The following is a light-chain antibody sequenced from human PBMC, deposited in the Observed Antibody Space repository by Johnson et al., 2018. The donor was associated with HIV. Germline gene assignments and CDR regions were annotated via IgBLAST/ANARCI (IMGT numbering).Light chain of an antibody. CDR2: AKN. V-gene: IGLV1-51*02. Sequence: QSVLTQSPSVSAAPGQKVTISCSGSSANIGNNYVSWYQQLPGTAPTLLIYAKNTRPSGTPDRFSGSKSGTSATLGITGLQLGDEADYYCGTWDSSLSAGVFGTGTKVTVL. J-gene: IGLJ1*01. CDR3: GTWDSSLSAGV. CDR1: SANIGNNY.